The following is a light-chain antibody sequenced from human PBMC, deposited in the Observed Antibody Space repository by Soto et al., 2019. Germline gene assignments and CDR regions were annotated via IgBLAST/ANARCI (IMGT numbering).Light chain of an antibody. V-gene: IGKV1-39*01. CDR3: QQTYSAPFT. CDR2: TAY. CDR1: QRLFSF. J-gene: IGKJ3*01. Sequence: DIQMTQSPSSLSASVGDSVTLTCRASQRLFSFLNWYQQAPGRAPKLLISTAYKLQSGVPSRFSGSESGTEYTLTICSIPPEDFAIYFCQQTYSAPFTFGPGTKVDVK.